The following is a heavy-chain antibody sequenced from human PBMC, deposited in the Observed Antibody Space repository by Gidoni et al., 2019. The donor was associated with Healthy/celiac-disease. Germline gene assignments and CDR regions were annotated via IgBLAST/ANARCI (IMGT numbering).Heavy chain of an antibody. J-gene: IGHJ1*01. D-gene: IGHD2-15*01. CDR2: INHSGST. V-gene: IGHV4-34*01. CDR1: GGSFSGYY. CDR3: ARGRGAAYFQH. Sequence: QQWGAGLLKPSETLSLTCAVYGGSFSGYYWSWIRQPPGKGLEWIGEINHSGSTNYNPSLKSRVTISVDTSKNQFSLKLSSVTAADTAVYYCARGRGAAYFQHWGQGTLVTVSS.